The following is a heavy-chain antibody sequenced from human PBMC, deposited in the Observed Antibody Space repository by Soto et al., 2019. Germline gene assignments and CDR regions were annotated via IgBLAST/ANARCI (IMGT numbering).Heavy chain of an antibody. CDR2: ISGSGGST. Sequence: EVQLLESGGGLVQPGGSLRLSCAASGFTFSSYAMSWVRQAPGKGLEWVSAISGSGGSTYYADSVKGRFTISRDNSKNTLYLQMNRLRAEDTAVYYCAKDGKEYSSSWGFPRDYYYMDVWGKGTTVTVSS. D-gene: IGHD6-13*01. CDR1: GFTFSSYA. J-gene: IGHJ6*03. V-gene: IGHV3-23*01. CDR3: AKDGKEYSSSWGFPRDYYYMDV.